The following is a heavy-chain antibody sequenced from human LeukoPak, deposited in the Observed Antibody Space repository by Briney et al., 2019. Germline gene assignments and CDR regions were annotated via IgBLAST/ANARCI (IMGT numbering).Heavy chain of an antibody. V-gene: IGHV1-69*02. CDR3: ARAPLGYCSGGSCSGGYYYYGMDV. D-gene: IGHD2-15*01. CDR1: GGTFSSYT. Sequence: SVKVSCKASGGTFSSYTISWVRQAPGRGLEWMGRIIPILGIANYAQKFQGRVTITADKSTSTAYMELSSLRSEDTAVYYCARAPLGYCSGGSCSGGYYYYGMDVWGQGTTVTVSS. CDR2: IIPILGIA. J-gene: IGHJ6*02.